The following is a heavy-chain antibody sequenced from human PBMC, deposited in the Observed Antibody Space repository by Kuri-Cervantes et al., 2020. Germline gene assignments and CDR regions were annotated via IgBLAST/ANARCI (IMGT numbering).Heavy chain of an antibody. V-gene: IGHV4-59*13. CDR1: GRSMNTYY. D-gene: IGHD3-22*01. CDR3: VRQRSYYESTGLQNYYFDY. J-gene: IGHJ4*02. CDR2: IYSSVST. Sequence: SETLSPTCIVSGRSMNTYYCTCIRQPPGKGLEWIGYIYSSVSTNYNPSLRSRVTMSIDTPKNQFSLKLTSVTAADEAVYYCVRQRSYYESTGLQNYYFDYWGQGTLVTVSS.